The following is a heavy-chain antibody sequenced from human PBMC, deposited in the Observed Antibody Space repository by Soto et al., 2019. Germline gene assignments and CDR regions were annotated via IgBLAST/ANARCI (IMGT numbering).Heavy chain of an antibody. V-gene: IGHV3-15*01. D-gene: IGHD3-10*01. J-gene: IGHJ4*02. CDR2: VKTKAQGGTI. CDR3: AREWFGHFT. CDR1: GFMLGDVW. Sequence: PGGSLRLSCAGSGFMLGDVWMSWVRQVPGKGLQWVGHVKTKAQGGTIDYAAPVKGRFTISRDDSENTLYLQMNSLKTEDTGVYYCAREWFGHFTWGQGTLVTVSS.